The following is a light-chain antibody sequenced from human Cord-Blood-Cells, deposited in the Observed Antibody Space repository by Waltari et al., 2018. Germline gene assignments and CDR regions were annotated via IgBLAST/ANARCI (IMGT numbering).Light chain of an antibody. CDR1: RGISRY. CDR3: QQYYSYPPT. Sequence: AIRMTQSPSPFSASTGDRVTITCRAGRGISRYLACYQQKPGKAPKLLIYAAATLQSGVPSRFGGSGARTYFTLTISCLQSEDFATYYCQQYYSYPPTFGPGTKVEIK. V-gene: IGKV1-8*01. CDR2: AAA. J-gene: IGKJ3*01.